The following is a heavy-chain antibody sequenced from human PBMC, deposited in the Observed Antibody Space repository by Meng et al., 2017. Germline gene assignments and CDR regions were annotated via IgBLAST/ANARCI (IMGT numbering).Heavy chain of an antibody. J-gene: IGHJ5*02. CDR3: ARGYCSGGSCYSNWFDP. Sequence: PQEVGAVLLKPSETLSLTCAVYGGSVSGYYWSWIRQPPGKGLEWIGEINHSGSTNYNPSLKSRVTISVDTSKNQFSLKLSSVTAADTAVYYCARGYCSGGSCYSNWFDPWGQGTLVTVSS. CDR2: INHSGST. CDR1: GGSVSGYY. D-gene: IGHD2-15*01. V-gene: IGHV4-34*01.